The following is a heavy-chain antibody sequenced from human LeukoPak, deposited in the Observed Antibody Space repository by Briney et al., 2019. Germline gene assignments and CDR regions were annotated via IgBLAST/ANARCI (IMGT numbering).Heavy chain of an antibody. Sequence: AASVKVPCKASGYTFTGYYMHWVRQAPGQGLEWMGWINPNSGGTNYAQKFQGRVTMTRDTSISTAYMELSRLRSDDTAVYYCARDHSSSWYRWFDPWGQGTLVTVSS. D-gene: IGHD6-13*01. J-gene: IGHJ5*02. CDR3: ARDHSSSWYRWFDP. CDR2: INPNSGGT. CDR1: GYTFTGYY. V-gene: IGHV1-2*02.